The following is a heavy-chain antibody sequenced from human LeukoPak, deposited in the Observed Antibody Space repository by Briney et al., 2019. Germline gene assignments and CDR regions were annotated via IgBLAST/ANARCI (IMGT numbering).Heavy chain of an antibody. J-gene: IGHJ4*02. CDR3: ARESGWLQPTFDY. CDR2: IYYSGST. V-gene: IGHV4-59*01. CDR1: GGSISSYY. D-gene: IGHD5-24*01. Sequence: SETLSLTCTVSGGSISSYYWSWIRQPPGKGLEWIGYIYYSGSTNYNPSLKSRVTISVDTSKNQFSLKLSSVTAADTAVYYCARESGWLQPTFDYWGQGTLVTVPS.